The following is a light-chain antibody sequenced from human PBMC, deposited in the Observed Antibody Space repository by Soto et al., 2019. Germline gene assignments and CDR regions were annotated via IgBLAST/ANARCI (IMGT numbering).Light chain of an antibody. CDR3: QQYNNWPFLLT. Sequence: EIVLTQSPATVSLSPGERATLSCRASQSVNNHLAWYQQKPGQAPRLLIYEASNRATGIPARFSGSGSGTVFTLTISSLEPEDFAVYYCQQYNNWPFLLTFGGGTKVEI. CDR2: EAS. J-gene: IGKJ4*01. V-gene: IGKV3-11*01. CDR1: QSVNNH.